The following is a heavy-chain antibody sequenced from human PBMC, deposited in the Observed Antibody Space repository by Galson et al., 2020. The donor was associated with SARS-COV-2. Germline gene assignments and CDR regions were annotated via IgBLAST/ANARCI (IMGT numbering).Heavy chain of an antibody. CDR3: ATAPAVAGTHLAYYYCYGMDV. CDR1: GYTLTELS. D-gene: IGHD6-19*01. J-gene: IGHJ6*02. Sequence: ASVKVSCKVSGYTLTELSMHWVRQAPGKGLEWMGGFDPEDGETIYAQKFQGRVTMTEDTSTDTAYMELSSLRSEDTAVYYCATAPAVAGTHLAYYYCYGMDVWGQGTTVTVSS. V-gene: IGHV1-24*01. CDR2: FDPEDGET.